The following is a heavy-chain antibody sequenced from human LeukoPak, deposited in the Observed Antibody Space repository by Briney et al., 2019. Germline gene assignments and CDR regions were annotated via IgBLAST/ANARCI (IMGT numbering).Heavy chain of an antibody. CDR3: AIAGRRCLAKIAN. CDR1: GFTFSDYA. J-gene: IGHJ4*02. CDR2: IISSGVST. Sequence: PGGSLRLSCAASGFTFSDYAMSWVRQSPGKGLEWVSGIISSGVSTYYADSVKDRFTISRDNFRNTLYLQINSLRAEDTAVYYCAIAGRRCLAKIANWGREPRVTAS. V-gene: IGHV3-23*01. D-gene: IGHD2-21*01.